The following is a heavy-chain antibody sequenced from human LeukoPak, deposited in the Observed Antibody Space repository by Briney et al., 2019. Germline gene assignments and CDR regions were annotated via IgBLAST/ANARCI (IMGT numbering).Heavy chain of an antibody. CDR2: INHSGST. CDR1: GGSFSGYY. Sequence: SETLSLTCAVYGGSFSGYYWSWIRQPPGKGLEWIGEINHSGSTNYNPSLKSRVTISVDTSKNQFSLKLSSVTAADTAMYYCALSTTGTTLLPGYWGQGTLVTVSS. CDR3: ALSTTGTTLLPGY. D-gene: IGHD1-7*01. V-gene: IGHV4-34*01. J-gene: IGHJ4*02.